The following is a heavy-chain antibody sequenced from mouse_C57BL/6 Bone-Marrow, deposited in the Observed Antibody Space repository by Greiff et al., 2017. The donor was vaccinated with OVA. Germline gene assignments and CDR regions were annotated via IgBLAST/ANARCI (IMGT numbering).Heavy chain of an antibody. D-gene: IGHD2-5*01. CDR2: IWSGGST. CDR3: ARTDSKGAWFAY. J-gene: IGHJ3*01. CDR1: GFSLTSYG. Sequence: VQLQQSGPGLVQPSQSLSITCTVSGFSLTSYGVHWVRQSPGKGLEWLGVIWSGGSTDYNAAFLSRLSISKDNSKSQVFFKMNSLQADDTAIYYCARTDSKGAWFAYWGQGTLVTVSA. V-gene: IGHV2-2*01.